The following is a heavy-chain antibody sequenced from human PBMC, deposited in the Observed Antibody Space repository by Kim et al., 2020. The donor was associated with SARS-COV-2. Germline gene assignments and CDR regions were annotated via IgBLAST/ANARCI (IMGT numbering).Heavy chain of an antibody. CDR3: EGGQYSIRGEY. D-gene: IGHD6-13*01. Sequence: GGSLRLSCAASGFIVSSNYISWVRQAPGKGLEWVSVIYPAGTTYYADSVKGRFTISRDNSENTVYLQMNSLSAEDTDVYYCEGGQYSIRGEYWGQGTLAT. CDR2: IYPAGTT. V-gene: IGHV3-53*01. J-gene: IGHJ4*02. CDR1: GFIVSSNY.